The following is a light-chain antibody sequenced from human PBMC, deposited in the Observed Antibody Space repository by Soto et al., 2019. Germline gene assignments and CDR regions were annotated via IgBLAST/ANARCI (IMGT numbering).Light chain of an antibody. CDR3: QQYNFWPLT. CDR2: DAS. V-gene: IGKV3-15*01. CDR1: QYIGSA. J-gene: IGKJ4*01. Sequence: EVVLTQSPATLSVSPGGRATLSCRASQYIGSAVAWYHQRSGQAPRLLIFDASIRVPTTPARFSGSVSGTEFTLTITSLQSEDFAVYYCQQYNFWPLTFGGGTKVDIK.